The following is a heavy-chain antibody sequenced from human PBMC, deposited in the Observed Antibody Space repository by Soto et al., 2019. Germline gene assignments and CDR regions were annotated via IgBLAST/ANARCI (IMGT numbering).Heavy chain of an antibody. CDR1: GFTFSSYG. D-gene: IGHD2-2*01. J-gene: IGHJ6*02. Sequence: LRLSCAASGFTFSSYGMHWVRQAPGKGLEWVAVISYDGSNNYYADSVKGRFTISRDNSKNTLYLQMNSLRAEDAAVYYCAKDLRRCSSTSCSTRYYGMDVWGQGTTVTVSS. CDR2: ISYDGSNN. V-gene: IGHV3-30*18. CDR3: AKDLRRCSSTSCSTRYYGMDV.